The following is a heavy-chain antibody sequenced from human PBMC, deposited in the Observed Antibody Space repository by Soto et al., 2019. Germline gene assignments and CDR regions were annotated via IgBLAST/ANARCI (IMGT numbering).Heavy chain of an antibody. Sequence: SETLSLTCTASGGPISSYYWSWIRQPPGKGLEWIGYIYYSGSTNYNPSLKSRVTISVDTSKNQFSLKLSSVTAADTAVYYCAREVGVVPAAIRRYYYYGMDVWGQGTTATVSS. V-gene: IGHV4-59*01. J-gene: IGHJ6*02. CDR2: IYYSGST. D-gene: IGHD2-2*02. CDR3: AREVGVVPAAIRRYYYYGMDV. CDR1: GGPISSYY.